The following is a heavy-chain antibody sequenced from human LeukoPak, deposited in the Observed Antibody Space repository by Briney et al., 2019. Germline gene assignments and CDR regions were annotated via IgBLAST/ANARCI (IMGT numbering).Heavy chain of an antibody. J-gene: IGHJ4*02. CDR3: ARGPPEYYDFWSGYYFVY. CDR2: IYYSGST. V-gene: IGHV4-39*07. D-gene: IGHD3-3*01. CDR1: GGSISSSSYY. Sequence: SETLSLTCTVSGGSISSSSYYWGWIRQPPGKGLEWIGSIYYSGSTYYNPSLKSRVTISVDTSKNQFSLKLSSATAADTAVYYCARGPPEYYDFWSGYYFVYWGQGTLVTVSS.